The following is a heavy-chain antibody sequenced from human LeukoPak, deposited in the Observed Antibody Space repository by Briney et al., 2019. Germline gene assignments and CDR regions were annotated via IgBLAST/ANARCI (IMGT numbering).Heavy chain of an antibody. D-gene: IGHD6-13*01. V-gene: IGHV3-23*01. CDR1: GFTFSSYA. CDR2: ISGSGGST. Sequence: GGSLRLSCAASGFTFSSYAMSWVRQAPGKGLEWVSAISGSGGSTYYADSVKGRFTISRDNSKNTLYLQMNSLRAEDTAVYYCAKDPNSSWYNYVDVWGKGTTVTVSS. CDR3: AKDPNSSWYNYVDV. J-gene: IGHJ6*03.